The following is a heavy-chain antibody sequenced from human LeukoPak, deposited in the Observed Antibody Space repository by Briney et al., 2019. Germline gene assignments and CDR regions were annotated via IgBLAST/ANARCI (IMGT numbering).Heavy chain of an antibody. CDR2: IKQDGSEK. D-gene: IGHD3-10*01. J-gene: IGHJ4*02. CDR1: GFTFSSYW. V-gene: IGHV3-7*01. Sequence: PGGSLRLSXAASGFTFSSYWMSWVRQAPGKGLEWAANIKQDGSEKYYVDSVKGRFTISRDNAKNSLYLQMNSLRAEDTAVYYCARSEYYGSGSYYTYPDYWGQGTLVTVSS. CDR3: ARSEYYGSGSYYTYPDY.